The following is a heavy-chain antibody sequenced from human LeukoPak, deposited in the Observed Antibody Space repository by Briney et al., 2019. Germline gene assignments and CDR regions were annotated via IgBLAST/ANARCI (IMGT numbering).Heavy chain of an antibody. Sequence: GGSLRLSCAASGFTFSSYAMHWVRQAPGKGLEHVSTIHDDGGSTFYADSVKGRFTISRDNSKNTLYLQMGSLRTDDVGVYYCSRARSGNYGGPDYWGQGTLVTVSS. D-gene: IGHD4-23*01. V-gene: IGHV3-64*02. J-gene: IGHJ4*02. CDR3: SRARSGNYGGPDY. CDR2: IHDDGGST. CDR1: GFTFSSYA.